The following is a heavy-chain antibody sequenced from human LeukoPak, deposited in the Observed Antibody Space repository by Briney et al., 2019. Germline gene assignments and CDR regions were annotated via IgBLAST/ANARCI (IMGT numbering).Heavy chain of an antibody. CDR1: GYTFTGYY. Sequence: RASVKVSCKASGYTFTGYYMHWVRQAPGQGLEWMGWISAYNGNTNYAQKLQGRVTMTTDTSTSTAYMELRSLRSDDTAVYYCARAVYYYGSGSVYYYYGMDVWGQGTTVTVSS. CDR3: ARAVYYYGSGSVYYYYGMDV. J-gene: IGHJ6*02. CDR2: ISAYNGNT. D-gene: IGHD3-10*01. V-gene: IGHV1-18*04.